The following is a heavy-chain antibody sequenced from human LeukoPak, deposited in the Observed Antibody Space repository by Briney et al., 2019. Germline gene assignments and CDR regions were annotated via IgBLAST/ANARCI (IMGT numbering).Heavy chain of an antibody. CDR1: GYTFTGYY. D-gene: IGHD1-26*01. Sequence: ASVKVSCKASGYTFTGYYMHWVRQAPGQGLEWMGWISAYNGNTNYAQKLQGRVTMTTDTSTSTAYMELRSLRSDDTAVYYCASSGAHYYYYMDVWGKGTTVTISS. CDR2: ISAYNGNT. J-gene: IGHJ6*03. CDR3: ASSGAHYYYYMDV. V-gene: IGHV1-18*04.